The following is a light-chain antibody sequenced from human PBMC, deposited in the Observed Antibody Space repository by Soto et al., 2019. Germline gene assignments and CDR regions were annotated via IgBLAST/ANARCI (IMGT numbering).Light chain of an antibody. CDR2: EVS. V-gene: IGLV2-14*01. Sequence: QSDLTQPASVSGSPGQSITISCTGTSSDVGGYNYVSWYQQYPGKAPKLMIYEVSNRPSGVSNRFSGSKSGNTASLTISGLQAEDEADYYCSSYTSSSTLVFGGGTKLTVL. CDR3: SSYTSSSTLV. CDR1: SSDVGGYNY. J-gene: IGLJ3*02.